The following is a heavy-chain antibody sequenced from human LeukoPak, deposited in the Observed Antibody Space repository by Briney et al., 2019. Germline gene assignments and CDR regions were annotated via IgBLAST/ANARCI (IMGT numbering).Heavy chain of an antibody. Sequence: PGGSLRLSCAASGFIFSDYAINWVRQAPGKGLEWLSFVSGKSRAIYYADSVKGRFTISRDNAKNSLYLQMNSLRAEDTAVYYCASQAAGSDYWGQGTLVTVSS. V-gene: IGHV3-48*04. D-gene: IGHD6-13*01. CDR2: VSGKSRAI. CDR3: ASQAAGSDY. CDR1: GFIFSDYA. J-gene: IGHJ4*02.